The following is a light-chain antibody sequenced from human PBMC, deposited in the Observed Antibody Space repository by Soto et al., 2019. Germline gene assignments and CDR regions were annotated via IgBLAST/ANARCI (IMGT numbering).Light chain of an antibody. CDR1: SSDVGGYNY. J-gene: IGLJ1*01. CDR3: SSDTTSNTRQVV. CDR2: DVS. V-gene: IGLV2-14*03. Sequence: QSVLTQPASVSGSPGQSITISCTGTSSDVGGYNYVSWYQHHPGKAPKLMIYDVSNRPSGVSNRFSGSKSGNPASLTISGRQREDEADYYCSSDTTSNTRQVVFGTGTNVTV.